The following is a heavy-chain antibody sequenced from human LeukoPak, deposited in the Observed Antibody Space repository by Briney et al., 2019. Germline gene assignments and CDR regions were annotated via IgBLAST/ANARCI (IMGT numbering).Heavy chain of an antibody. Sequence: GASVKVSCKSSGYTFTSYGISWVRPAPGQGLEWMGWISAYNDNTNYAQKLQGRVTMTTDTSTSTAYMELRSLRSDDTAVYYCAREAGIDYYGSGSRGWFDPWGQGTLVTVSS. CDR1: GYTFTSYG. J-gene: IGHJ5*02. D-gene: IGHD3-10*01. CDR3: AREAGIDYYGSGSRGWFDP. V-gene: IGHV1-18*01. CDR2: ISAYNDNT.